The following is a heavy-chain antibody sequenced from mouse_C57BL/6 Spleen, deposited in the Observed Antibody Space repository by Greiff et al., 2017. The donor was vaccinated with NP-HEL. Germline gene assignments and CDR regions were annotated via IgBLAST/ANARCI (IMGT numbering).Heavy chain of an antibody. D-gene: IGHD2-4*01. CDR3: DRIYYDYDERVVFAD. CDR2: IWTGGGT. V-gene: IGHV2-9-1*01. J-gene: IGHJ3*01. CDR1: GFSLTSYA. Sequence: QVQLKESGPGLVAPSQSLSITCTVSGFSLTSYAISWVRQPPGKGLEWLGVIWTGGGTNYNSALKSRLSISKDNSKSQVFLKMNSLQTDDTARYYCDRIYYDYDERVVFADWGQGTLVTVSA.